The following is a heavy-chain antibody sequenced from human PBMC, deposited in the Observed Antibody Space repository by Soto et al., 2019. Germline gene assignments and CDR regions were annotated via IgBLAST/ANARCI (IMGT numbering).Heavy chain of an antibody. J-gene: IGHJ4*02. CDR2: IIPIFGTA. CDR1: GGTFSNYA. D-gene: IGHD6-6*01. CDR3: ARAPIAARQYYFDY. V-gene: IGHV1-69*06. Sequence: QVQLVQSGAEVKKPGSSVKVSCKASGGTFSNYAISWVRQAPRQGLEWMGNIIPIFGTAIYAQNFQDRVTITADTSTNTANMELNSLTSEDTAIYYCARAPIAARQYYFDYWGQGTLVTVSS.